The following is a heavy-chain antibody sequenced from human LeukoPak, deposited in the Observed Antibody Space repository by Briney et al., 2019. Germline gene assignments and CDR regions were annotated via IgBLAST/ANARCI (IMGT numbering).Heavy chain of an antibody. CDR1: GGSISSYY. V-gene: IGHV4-4*07. CDR2: IYTSGST. Sequence: SETLSLTCTVSGGSISSYYWSWIRQPAGKGLEWIGRIYTSGSTNYNPSLKSRVTISVDTSKSQFSLKLSSVTAADTAVYYCARGRDGYNYDAFDIWGQGTMVTVSS. D-gene: IGHD5-24*01. J-gene: IGHJ3*02. CDR3: ARGRDGYNYDAFDI.